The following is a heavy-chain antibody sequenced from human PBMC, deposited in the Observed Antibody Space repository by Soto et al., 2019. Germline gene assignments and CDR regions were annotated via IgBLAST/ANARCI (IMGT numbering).Heavy chain of an antibody. CDR2: ISGDGRST. J-gene: IGHJ4*02. Sequence: EVQLVESGGSLVQPGGSLRLSCAASGFIFSNYFMHWVRQGPGKGPVWVSRISGDGRSTTYADSVKGRFIVSRDNAKNTLYLQSNSLRAEDTAVYYCARELSWGQGTLVTVSS. CDR1: GFIFSNYF. V-gene: IGHV3-74*03. CDR3: ARELS.